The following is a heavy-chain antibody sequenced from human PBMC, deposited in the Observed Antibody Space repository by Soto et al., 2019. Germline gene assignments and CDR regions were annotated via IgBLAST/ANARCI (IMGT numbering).Heavy chain of an antibody. J-gene: IGHJ2*01. Sequence: EVQLVESGGGLVQPGGSPRLSCAASGFTFSDHYMDWVRQAPGKGLEWVGRTRNKANSYTTEYAASVKGRFTISRDDSKNSLNLQKNSLKSEDTAVEYCASGVRRGDYVAWYFDLWGRDTLVTVSS. CDR1: GFTFSDHY. V-gene: IGHV3-72*01. D-gene: IGHD4-17*01. CDR3: ASGVRRGDYVAWYFDL. CDR2: TRNKANSYTT.